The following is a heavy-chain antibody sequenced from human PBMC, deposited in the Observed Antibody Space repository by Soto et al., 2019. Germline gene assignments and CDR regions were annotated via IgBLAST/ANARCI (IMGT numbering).Heavy chain of an antibody. CDR2: ISSDGSIT. CDR3: GRDLAGHGAFDI. CDR1: GFTFSSHW. J-gene: IGHJ3*02. V-gene: IGHV3-74*01. Sequence: EVQLVESGGGLVQPGGSLRLSCAASGFTFSSHWMHWVRQAPGKGLVWVSAISSDGSITNYADSVKGRFTISRDNARNTLDLQMHSLRAEDTAVYYCGRDLAGHGAFDIWGQGTMVTVSS.